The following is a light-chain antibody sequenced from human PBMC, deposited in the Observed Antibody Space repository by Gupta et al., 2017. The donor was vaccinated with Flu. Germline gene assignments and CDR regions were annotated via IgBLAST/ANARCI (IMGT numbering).Light chain of an antibody. CDR3: VLYMGEGMWA. J-gene: IGLJ3*02. CDR2: STN. V-gene: IGLV8-61*01. Sequence: TVVMQEPSFPASLCGSVTVTVGLTSGSVSDSSYPSWYQKAPGQTPRTLFFSTNTRSSGVPDRFSASIFGGKAALTITGAQADDECDYYCVLYMGEGMWAFGGGTKLTVL. CDR1: SGSVSDSSY.